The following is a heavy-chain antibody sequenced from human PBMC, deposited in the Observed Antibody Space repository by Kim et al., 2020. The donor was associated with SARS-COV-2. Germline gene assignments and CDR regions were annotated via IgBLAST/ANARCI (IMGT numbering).Heavy chain of an antibody. CDR2: ITSSGSYT. J-gene: IGHJ4*02. CDR3: ARRGIGWYSHIDY. Sequence: GGSLRLSCAASGFTFSDYYIMWIRQAPGKGLECLSYITSSGSYTNYAENVKVRFTVSRDNAENSVYLQMNSLRAEDTAIYYCARRGIGWYSHIDYWGQGTLVTVSS. D-gene: IGHD2-15*01. V-gene: IGHV3-11*03. CDR1: GFTFSDYY.